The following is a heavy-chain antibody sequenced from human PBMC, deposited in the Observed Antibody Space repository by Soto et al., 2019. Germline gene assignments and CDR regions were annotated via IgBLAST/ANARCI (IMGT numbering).Heavy chain of an antibody. CDR1: GFTFSNAW. J-gene: IGHJ4*01. CDR2: VKRKTHGGTT. Sequence: GGSLGLSCAASGFTFSNAWINWVRQAPGKGQERVDRVKRKTHGGTTDFAASVKGRFAISRDDSISMAFMRMNSLKIEDTAVYYCTTDSYITVTPVRLDYWGHGTLVTVSS. V-gene: IGHV3-15*07. CDR3: TTDSYITVTPVRLDY. D-gene: IGHD4-4*01.